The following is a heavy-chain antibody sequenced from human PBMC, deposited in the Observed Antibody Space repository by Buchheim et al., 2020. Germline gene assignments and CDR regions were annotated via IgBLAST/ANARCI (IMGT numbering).Heavy chain of an antibody. CDR1: GGSISSGGYY. CDR2: IYYSGST. J-gene: IGHJ6*02. CDR3: ARGILLWFGELSQKPVYYYYYGMDV. V-gene: IGHV4-31*03. D-gene: IGHD3-10*01. Sequence: QVQLQESGPGLVKPSQTLSLTCTVSGGSISSGGYYWSWIRQHPGKGLEWIGYIYYSGSTYYNPSLKSRVTISVDTSKNQFSLKLSSVTAADTAVYYCARGILLWFGELSQKPVYYYYYGMDVWGQGTT.